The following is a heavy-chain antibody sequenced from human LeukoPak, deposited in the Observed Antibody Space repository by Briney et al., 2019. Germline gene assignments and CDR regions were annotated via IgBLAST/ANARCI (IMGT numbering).Heavy chain of an antibody. Sequence: SETLSLTCGVSGYSISSGYYWSWIRQPPGKGLEWIGYIYYSGSTYYNPSLKSRVTISVDTSKNQFSLKLSSVTAADTAVYYCAIGYMDVWGKGTTVTVSS. CDR3: AIGYMDV. V-gene: IGHV4-30-4*08. CDR2: IYYSGST. J-gene: IGHJ6*03. CDR1: GYSISSGYY.